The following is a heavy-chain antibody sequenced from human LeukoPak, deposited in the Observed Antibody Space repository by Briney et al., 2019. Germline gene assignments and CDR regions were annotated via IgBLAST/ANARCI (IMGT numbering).Heavy chain of an antibody. CDR1: GFTFSSYE. D-gene: IGHD4-17*01. CDR2: ISSSGSTI. V-gene: IGHV3-48*03. Sequence: GGSLRLSCAASGFTFSSYEMNWVCQAPGKGLEWVSYISSSGSTIYYADSVKGRFTISRDNAKNSLYLQMNSLRAEDTAVYYCARDWVHDYGDYVEDYWGQGTLVTVSS. CDR3: ARDWVHDYGDYVEDY. J-gene: IGHJ4*02.